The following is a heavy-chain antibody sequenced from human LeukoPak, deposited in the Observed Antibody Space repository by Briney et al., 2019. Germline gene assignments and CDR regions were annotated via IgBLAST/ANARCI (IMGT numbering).Heavy chain of an antibody. D-gene: IGHD2-15*01. CDR3: ARAVRRVVSNWFDP. Sequence: PSETLSLTCTVSGGSISSYYWSWIRQPPGKGLEWIGYIYYSGSTNYNPPLKSRVTISIDTSKNQFSLKLSSVTAADTAVYYCARAVRRVVSNWFDPWGQGTLVTVSS. CDR2: IYYSGST. J-gene: IGHJ5*02. CDR1: GGSISSYY. V-gene: IGHV4-59*01.